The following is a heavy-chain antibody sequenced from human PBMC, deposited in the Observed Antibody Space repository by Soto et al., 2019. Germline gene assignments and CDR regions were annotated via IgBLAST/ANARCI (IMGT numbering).Heavy chain of an antibody. Sequence: QVQLVQSGAEVKKPGSSVKVSCNVSGGTFNTFAISWVRQAPGQGLEWMGGIIPILGPAFYAQKFQGRVTITADKSTNAAYLELSSLRSEDTAVYYCARAAKRYFDYCGQGTLVTVSS. CDR1: GGTFNTFA. CDR3: ARAAKRYFDY. V-gene: IGHV1-69*06. J-gene: IGHJ4*02. CDR2: IIPILGPA.